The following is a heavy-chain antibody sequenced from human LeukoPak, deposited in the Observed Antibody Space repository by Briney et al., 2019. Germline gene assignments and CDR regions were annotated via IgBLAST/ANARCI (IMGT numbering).Heavy chain of an antibody. J-gene: IGHJ4*02. D-gene: IGHD6-19*01. CDR1: GGSISSYY. CDR3: ARSDWYTSGWFLSDS. V-gene: IGHV4-4*07. Sequence: SETLSLTCTVSGGSISSYYWSWIRQPAGKGLEWIGRIYTSGSTNYNPSLKSRVTMSVDTSKNQFSLKVTSVTAADTAVYYCARSDWYTSGWFLSDSWGQGALVTVSS. CDR2: IYTSGST.